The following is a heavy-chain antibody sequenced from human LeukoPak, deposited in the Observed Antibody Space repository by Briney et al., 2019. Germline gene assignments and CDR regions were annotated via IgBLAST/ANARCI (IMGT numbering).Heavy chain of an antibody. J-gene: IGHJ5*02. D-gene: IGHD3-10*01. CDR3: ARERGARFDP. Sequence: PGRSLRLSCAASGFTFSSYGMHWVRQAPGKGLEWVSVIYSGGSTYYADSVKGRFTISRDNSKNTLYLQMNSLRAEDTAVYYCARERGARFDPWGQGTLVTVSS. CDR1: GFTFSSYG. V-gene: IGHV3-NL1*01. CDR2: IYSGGST.